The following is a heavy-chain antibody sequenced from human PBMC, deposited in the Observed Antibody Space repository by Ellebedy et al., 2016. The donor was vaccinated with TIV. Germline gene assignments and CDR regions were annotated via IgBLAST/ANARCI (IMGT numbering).Heavy chain of an antibody. J-gene: IGHJ4*02. CDR3: VKDPGFTVTGSWDH. V-gene: IGHV3-9*01. CDR1: GFTFDDYA. D-gene: IGHD3-9*01. Sequence: SLKTSXAASGFTFDDYAMHWVRQAPGKGLEWVSGIDWNSGMIGYADSVKGRFTISRDNAKNFLYLQMSSLRPEDTARYYCVKDPGFTVTGSWDHWGQGTVVTVSS. CDR2: IDWNSGMI.